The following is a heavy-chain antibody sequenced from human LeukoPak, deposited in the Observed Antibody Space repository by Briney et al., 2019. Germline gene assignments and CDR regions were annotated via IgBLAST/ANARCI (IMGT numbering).Heavy chain of an antibody. CDR2: VSAYNGNT. J-gene: IGHJ4*02. CDR3: ARPPMGYYYDSSGYPLDY. D-gene: IGHD3-22*01. Sequence: ASVKVSCKASGYTFTSYGISWVRQAPGQGLEWMGWVSAYNGNTNYAQKLQGRVTMTTDTSTSTAYMELRSLRSDDTAVYYCARPPMGYYYDSSGYPLDYWGQGTLVTVSS. CDR1: GYTFTSYG. V-gene: IGHV1-18*01.